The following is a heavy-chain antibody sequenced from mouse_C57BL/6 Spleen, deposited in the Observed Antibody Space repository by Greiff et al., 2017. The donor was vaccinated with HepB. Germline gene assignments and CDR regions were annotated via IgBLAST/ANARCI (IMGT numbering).Heavy chain of an antibody. D-gene: IGHD2-1*01. J-gene: IGHJ4*01. CDR1: GYSITSGYY. CDR3: ARYDGNYHYYAMDY. CDR2: ISYDGSN. Sequence: EVQLQQSGPGLVKPSQSLSLTCSVTGYSITSGYYWNWIRQFPGNKLEWMGYISYDGSNNYNPSLKNRISITRDTSKNQFFLKLNSVTTEDTATYYCARYDGNYHYYAMDYWGQGTSVTVSS. V-gene: IGHV3-6*01.